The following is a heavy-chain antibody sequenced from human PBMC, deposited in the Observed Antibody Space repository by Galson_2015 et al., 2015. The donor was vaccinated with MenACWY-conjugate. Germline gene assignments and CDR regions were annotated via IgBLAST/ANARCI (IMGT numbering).Heavy chain of an antibody. J-gene: IGHJ4*02. CDR2: IYPADSDT. CDR1: GYSFSDYW. V-gene: IGHV5-51*03. D-gene: IGHD3-10*01. Sequence: QSGAEVKKPGDSLMVSCKASGYSFSDYWIGWVRQLPGEGLEWMGIIYPADSDTRYSPYFHGQVTISAGKFIRAAYLQWSSLKASDTAMYFCATTTMVGNFDYWGQGTLVTVSS. CDR3: ATTTMVGNFDY.